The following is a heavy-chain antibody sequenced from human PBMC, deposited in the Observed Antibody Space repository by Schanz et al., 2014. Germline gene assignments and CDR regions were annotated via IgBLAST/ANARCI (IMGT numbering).Heavy chain of an antibody. V-gene: IGHV4-59*08. CDR1: GFTFTNYA. D-gene: IGHD6-19*01. CDR2: MHYSGTS. Sequence: VQLVESGGGLVQPGGSLRLSCAASGFTFTNYAMSWVRQAPGKGLEWIGNMHYSGTSYYNPSLKSRVTVSVDTSRNQYSLKLTSVTASDTAVYFCGRGGGIGVAGVWGQGTMVTVSP. CDR3: GRGGGIGVAGV. J-gene: IGHJ3*01.